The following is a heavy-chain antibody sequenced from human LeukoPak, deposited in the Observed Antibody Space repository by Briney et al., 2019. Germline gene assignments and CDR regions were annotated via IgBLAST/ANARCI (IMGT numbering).Heavy chain of an antibody. CDR1: GFIFRNYA. CDR2: ISDNGGGR. J-gene: IGHJ4*02. Sequence: GGPLRLSCGASGFIFRNYAMSWVRQAPGEGLEWVSGISDNGGGRYYADSVKGRFTISRDNSKNMLYLQMNSLRAEDTAVYYCAKESGALGAPLYDYWGRGILVTASS. D-gene: IGHD4/OR15-4a*01. CDR3: AKESGALGAPLYDY. V-gene: IGHV3-23*01.